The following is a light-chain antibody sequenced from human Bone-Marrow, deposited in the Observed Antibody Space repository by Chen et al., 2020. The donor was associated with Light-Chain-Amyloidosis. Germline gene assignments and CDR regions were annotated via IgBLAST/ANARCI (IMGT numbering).Light chain of an antibody. CDR3: QVWDRSSDRPV. V-gene: IGLV3-21*02. J-gene: IGLJ3*02. Sequence: SYVMIQPSSVSVASGQTATIACGGNNIGSTSVHWYQQSPGQAPLLVVYDDSDRPSWIPERLSGSNSGNTATLTSSRIEAGDEADYYCQVWDRSSDRPVFGGGTKLTVL. CDR2: DDS. CDR1: NIGSTS.